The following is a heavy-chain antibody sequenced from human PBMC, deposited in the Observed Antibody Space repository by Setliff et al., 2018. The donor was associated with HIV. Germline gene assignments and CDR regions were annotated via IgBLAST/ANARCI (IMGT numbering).Heavy chain of an antibody. CDR1: GYNFTNYG. CDR3: AREKYGDRFDY. Sequence: ASVKVSCKASGYNFTNYGIGWVRQAPGQGLEYLGWIGTYSGNTDYAQSVQGRVTMTRDTSTGTVYMDLRSLRSDDTAMYYCAREKYGDRFDYWGQGTLVTVSS. CDR2: IGTYSGNT. J-gene: IGHJ4*02. D-gene: IGHD2-8*01. V-gene: IGHV1-18*01.